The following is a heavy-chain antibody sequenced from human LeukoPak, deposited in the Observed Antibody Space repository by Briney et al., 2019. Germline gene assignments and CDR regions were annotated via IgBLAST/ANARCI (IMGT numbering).Heavy chain of an antibody. J-gene: IGHJ6*03. Sequence: GGSLRLSCAASGLIFSSYGMHWVRQAPGEGLEWVAYIRHDESKTFYSDSVKGRFTISRDNSKNTLYLQMHSLRAEDTALYYCAKPVIPSAYQGTYYMDVWGKGTTVTVSS. V-gene: IGHV3-30*02. CDR1: GLIFSSYG. CDR3: AKPVIPSAYQGTYYMDV. CDR2: IRHDESKT. D-gene: IGHD3-16*01.